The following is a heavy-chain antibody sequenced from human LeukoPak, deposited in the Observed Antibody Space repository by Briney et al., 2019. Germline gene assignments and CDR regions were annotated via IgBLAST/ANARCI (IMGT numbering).Heavy chain of an antibody. D-gene: IGHD3-3*01. CDR3: ARADYDFWSGYYDY. CDR2: INPNSGGT. Sequence: ASVKVSCKASGYTFTSYYMHWVRQAPGQGLEWMGWINPNSGGTNYAQKFQGRVTMTRDTSISTAYMELSRLRSDDTAVYYCARADYDFWSGYYDYWGQGTLVTVSS. CDR1: GYTFTSYY. V-gene: IGHV1-2*02. J-gene: IGHJ4*02.